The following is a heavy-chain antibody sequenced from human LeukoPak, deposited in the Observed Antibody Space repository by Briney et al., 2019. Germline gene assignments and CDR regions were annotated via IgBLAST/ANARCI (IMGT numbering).Heavy chain of an antibody. Sequence: SVKVSCKASGGTFSSYAISWVRQAPGQGLEWMGGIIPIFGTANYAQKLQGRVTITTDESTSTAYMELSSLRSEDTAVYYCARDATLYCSGGSCGIIPTNAFDIWGQGTMVTVPS. J-gene: IGHJ3*02. V-gene: IGHV1-69*05. CDR2: IIPIFGTA. CDR1: GGTFSSYA. CDR3: ARDATLYCSGGSCGIIPTNAFDI. D-gene: IGHD2-15*01.